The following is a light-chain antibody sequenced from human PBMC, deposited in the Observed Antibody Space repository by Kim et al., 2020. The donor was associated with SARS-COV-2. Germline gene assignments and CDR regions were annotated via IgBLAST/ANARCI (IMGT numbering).Light chain of an antibody. V-gene: IGKV3-15*01. J-gene: IGKJ2*01. CDR2: GAS. CDR1: QSVNTN. CDR3: QQYDNWPPYT. Sequence: EVVMTQSPATLSVSPGERATLSCGASQSVNTNLAWYQQQPGQAPRLLIYGASTRATDIPARFSGSGSGTEFTLIISSLQSEDIAVYYCQQYDNWPPYTFGQGTKLEI.